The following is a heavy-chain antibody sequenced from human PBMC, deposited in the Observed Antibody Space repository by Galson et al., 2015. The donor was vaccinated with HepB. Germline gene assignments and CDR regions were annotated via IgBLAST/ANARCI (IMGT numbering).Heavy chain of an antibody. V-gene: IGHV3-23*01. CDR1: GFTFNNCA. J-gene: IGHJ4*02. D-gene: IGHD1-26*01. CDR3: AKGMGGTYDFDY. CDR2: ISRGGAIT. Sequence: YPRLSCAASGFTFNNCAMRCVRQAPGQRLVSVLTISRGGAITYYADSAQGRFTTSRDNSKNTLYLQMNSLRAEDTAVYYCAKGMGGTYDFDYWGQGTLVTVSS.